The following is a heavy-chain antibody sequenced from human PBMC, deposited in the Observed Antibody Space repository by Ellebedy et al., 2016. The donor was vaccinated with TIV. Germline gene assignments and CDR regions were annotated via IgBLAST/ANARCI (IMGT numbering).Heavy chain of an antibody. V-gene: IGHV3-74*01. D-gene: IGHD3-3*01. CDR3: ARAHYDFWSGPFNP. CDR2: INSDGSST. J-gene: IGHJ5*02. CDR1: GFTFSSYW. Sequence: GGSLRLXXAASGFTFSSYWMHWVRQAPGKGLVWVSRINSDGSSTSYADSVKGRFTISRDNAKNTLYLQMNSLRAEDTAVYYCARAHYDFWSGPFNPWGQGTLVTVSS.